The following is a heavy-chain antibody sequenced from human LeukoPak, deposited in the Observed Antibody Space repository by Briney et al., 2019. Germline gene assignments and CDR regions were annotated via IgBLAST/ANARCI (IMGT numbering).Heavy chain of an antibody. CDR3: ARGFPDYYYCGMDV. CDR1: GFTFSNDW. J-gene: IGHJ6*02. CDR2: INSDGSST. V-gene: IGHV3-74*01. Sequence: GGSLRLSCTASGFTFSNDWMRWVRQAPGKGLVWVSRINSDGSSTSYADSVKGRFTISRDNAKNTLYLQMNSLRAEDTAVYYCARGFPDYYYCGMDVWGQGTTVTVSS.